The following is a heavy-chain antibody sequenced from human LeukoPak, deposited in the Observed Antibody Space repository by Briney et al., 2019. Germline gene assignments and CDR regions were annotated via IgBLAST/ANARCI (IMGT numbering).Heavy chain of an antibody. CDR1: GFTFSSYA. Sequence: PGGPLRLSCAASGFTFSSYAMSWVRQAPGKGLEWVSAISGSGGSTYYADSVKGRFTISRDNSKNTLYLQMNSLRAEDTAVYYCAKDMGAAGAGYGWFDPWGQGTLVTVSS. J-gene: IGHJ5*02. V-gene: IGHV3-23*01. CDR3: AKDMGAAGAGYGWFDP. D-gene: IGHD6-13*01. CDR2: ISGSGGST.